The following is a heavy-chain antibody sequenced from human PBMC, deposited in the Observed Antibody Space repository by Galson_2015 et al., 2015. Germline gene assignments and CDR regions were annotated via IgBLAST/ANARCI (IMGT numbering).Heavy chain of an antibody. CDR3: ARVGDNWFDP. CDR1: GGSICSYY. V-gene: IGHV4-59*01. Sequence: LSLTCTVSGGSICSYYWSWIRQPPGKGLEWIGYIYYSGSTNYNPSLKSRVTISVDTSKNQFSLKLSSVTAADTAVYYCARVGDNWFDPWGQGTLVTVSS. CDR2: IYYSGST. J-gene: IGHJ5*02.